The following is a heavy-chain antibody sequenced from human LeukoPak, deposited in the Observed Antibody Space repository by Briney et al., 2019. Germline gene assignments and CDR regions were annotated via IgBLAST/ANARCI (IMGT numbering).Heavy chain of an antibody. V-gene: IGHV3-23*01. CDR2: ISGSGGAT. CDR3: AKDNRAGYGQLVPDWFDT. CDR1: GITFSNSA. D-gene: IGHD6-6*01. Sequence: PGGSLRLSCVPSGITFSNSALSWVRQAPGKGLEWVSTISGSGGATYYAESVKGRFTISRDNSKNTLYLQMDSLRSDDTAVYYCAKDNRAGYGQLVPDWFDTWGQGTLVTVSS. J-gene: IGHJ5*02.